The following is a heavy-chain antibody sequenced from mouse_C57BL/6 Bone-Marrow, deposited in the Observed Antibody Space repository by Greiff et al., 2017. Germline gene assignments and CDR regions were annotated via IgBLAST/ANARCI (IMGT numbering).Heavy chain of an antibody. CDR2: IHPNSGST. Sequence: VKLQQPGAELVKPGASVKLSCKASGYTFTSYWMHWVKQRPGQGLEWIGMIHPNSGSTNYNEKFKSKATLTVDKSSSTAYMQLSSLTSEDSAVYYCARVVATWDWYFDVWGTGTTVTVSS. V-gene: IGHV1-64*01. CDR1: GYTFTSYW. D-gene: IGHD1-1*01. J-gene: IGHJ1*03. CDR3: ARVVATWDWYFDV.